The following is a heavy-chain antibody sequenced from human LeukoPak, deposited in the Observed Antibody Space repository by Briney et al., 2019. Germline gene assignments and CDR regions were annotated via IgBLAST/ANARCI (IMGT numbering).Heavy chain of an antibody. D-gene: IGHD1-26*01. J-gene: IGHJ4*02. V-gene: IGHV3-30*01. CDR3: ARVFGGVGATLDY. Sequence: PGGSLRLSCAASGFTFSSYAMHWVRQAPGKGLEWVAVISYDGSNKYYPNSVKGRFTISRDNSKNTLYLQMNSLRAEDTAVYYCARVFGGVGATLDYWGQGTLVTVSS. CDR1: GFTFSSYA. CDR2: ISYDGSNK.